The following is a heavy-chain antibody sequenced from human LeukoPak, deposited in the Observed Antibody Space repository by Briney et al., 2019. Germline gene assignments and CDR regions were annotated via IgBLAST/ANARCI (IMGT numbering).Heavy chain of an antibody. CDR1: GFIFSSYG. CDR3: AKDPGEYCSNTSC. D-gene: IGHD2-2*01. Sequence: GGSLRLSCVASGFIFSSYGMHWVRQAPGKGLEWVAFIRYDGSDKYYSDSVKGRFTISRDNSKNTLHLQMNSLRPEDTAAYYCAKDPGEYCSNTSCWGQGTLVTVSS. CDR2: IRYDGSDK. J-gene: IGHJ4*02. V-gene: IGHV3-30*02.